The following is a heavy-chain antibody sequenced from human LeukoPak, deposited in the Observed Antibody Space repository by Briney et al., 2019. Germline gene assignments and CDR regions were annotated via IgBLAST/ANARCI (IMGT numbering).Heavy chain of an antibody. CDR3: VRLNSALDS. Sequence: PGGSLRLFCAASGFTFSSYALHWVRQAPAKGLECVSAISSNGVSTYYANSVKGRFTISRDNSKNTLYLQMGSLRTEDTAVYYCVRLNSALDSWGQGTLVTVSS. CDR2: ISSNGVST. D-gene: IGHD1/OR15-1a*01. J-gene: IGHJ4*02. CDR1: GFTFSSYA. V-gene: IGHV3-64*01.